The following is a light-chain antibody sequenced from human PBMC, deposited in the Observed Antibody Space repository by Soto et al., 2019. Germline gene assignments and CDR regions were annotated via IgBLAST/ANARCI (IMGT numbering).Light chain of an antibody. CDR2: DNN. Sequence: QSVLTXPPSVSATPGQTVTISCSGSNSNIGNNYVSWYQQLPGTAPKLLIYDNNKRPSEIPDRFSGSKSGPSATLGITGLQTGDEADYYCGTWDSSLSAGVFGTGTKVTVL. V-gene: IGLV1-51*01. CDR1: NSNIGNNY. J-gene: IGLJ1*01. CDR3: GTWDSSLSAGV.